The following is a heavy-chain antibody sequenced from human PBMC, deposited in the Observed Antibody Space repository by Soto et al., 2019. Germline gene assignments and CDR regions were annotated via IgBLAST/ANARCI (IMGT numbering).Heavy chain of an antibody. J-gene: IGHJ4*02. Sequence: SLRLSCAASGFTFSSYAMSWVRQAPGKGLEWVSAISGSGGSTYYADSVKGRFTISRDNSKNTLYLQMNSLRAEDTAVYYCAKGWGIVVVVAVFDYWGQGTLVTVSS. D-gene: IGHD2-15*01. CDR2: ISGSGGST. CDR3: AKGWGIVVVVAVFDY. CDR1: GFTFSSYA. V-gene: IGHV3-23*01.